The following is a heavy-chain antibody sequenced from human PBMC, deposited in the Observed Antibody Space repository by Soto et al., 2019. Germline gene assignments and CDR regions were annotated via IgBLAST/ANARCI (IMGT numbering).Heavy chain of an antibody. D-gene: IGHD2-21*02. CDR1: GYTFTSYG. V-gene: IGHV1-18*01. J-gene: IGHJ5*02. CDR2: ISAYNGNT. Sequence: ASVKVSCKASGYTFTSYGISWVRQAPGQGLEWMGWISAYNGNTNYAQKLQGRVTMTTDTSTSTAYMELRSLRSDDTAVYYCARDPPRCGGDYYSEWFDPWGQGTLVTVSS. CDR3: ARDPPRCGGDYYSEWFDP.